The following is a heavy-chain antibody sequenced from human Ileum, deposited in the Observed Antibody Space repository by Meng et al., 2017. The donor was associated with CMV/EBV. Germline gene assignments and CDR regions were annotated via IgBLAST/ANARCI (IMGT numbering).Heavy chain of an antibody. D-gene: IGHD6-19*01. J-gene: IGHJ4*02. CDR2: IYSNGLA. CDR1: GGSINNYC. CDR3: ARRFGGWSYYFDH. V-gene: IGHV4-59*01. Sequence: VSGGSINNYCWSWIRQPPGKGLEWIGHIYSNGLANYDFPLKSRVSMSVDTSKNQFSLNLTSVTAADTAVYYCARRFGGWSYYFDHWGQGTLVTVSS.